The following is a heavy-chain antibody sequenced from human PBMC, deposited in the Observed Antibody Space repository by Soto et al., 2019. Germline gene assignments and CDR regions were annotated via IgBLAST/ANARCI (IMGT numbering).Heavy chain of an antibody. V-gene: IGHV4-31*03. CDR2: IYYSGST. CDR1: GGSISSGGYY. CDR3: TRGGDPYKTGH. Sequence: TLETLSLTCTVSGGSISSGGYYWSWIRQHPGKGLEWIGYIYYSGSTYYNPSLKSRVTISVDTSKNQFSLTLNSVTAADTAIYYCTRGGDPYKTGHWGQGTLVTVSS. D-gene: IGHD2-21*01. J-gene: IGHJ4*02.